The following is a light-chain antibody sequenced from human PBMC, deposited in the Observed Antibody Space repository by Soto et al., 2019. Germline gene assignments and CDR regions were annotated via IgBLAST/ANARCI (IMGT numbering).Light chain of an antibody. CDR3: SSYTSSSTLLYV. J-gene: IGLJ1*01. V-gene: IGLV2-14*01. CDR1: SSDVGGYNY. CDR2: DVS. Sequence: QSALTQPASVSGSPGQSITISCTGTSSDVGGYNYVSWYQQHPGKAPKLMIYDVSNRPSGVSNRFSGSKSGNTASLTISGLQAEYEAEYYCSSYTSSSTLLYVFGTGTKLTVL.